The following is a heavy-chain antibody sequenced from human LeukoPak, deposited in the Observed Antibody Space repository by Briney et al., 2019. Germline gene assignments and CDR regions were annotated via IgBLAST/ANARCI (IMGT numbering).Heavy chain of an antibody. J-gene: IGHJ4*02. CDR2: ISYDGSNK. Sequence: GGSLRLSCAASGFTFSSYAMHWVRQAPGKGLEWVAVISYDGSNKYYADSVKGRFTVSRDNSKNTLYLQMNSLRAEDTAVYYCAKKGSSGWPGYFDYWGQGTLVTVSS. CDR3: AKKGSSGWPGYFDY. V-gene: IGHV3-30-3*02. CDR1: GFTFSSYA. D-gene: IGHD6-19*01.